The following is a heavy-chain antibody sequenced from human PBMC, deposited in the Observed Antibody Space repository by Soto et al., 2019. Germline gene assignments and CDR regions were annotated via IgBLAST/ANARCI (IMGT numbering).Heavy chain of an antibody. CDR1: GLTVATNS. V-gene: IGHV3-53*01. CDR3: ATSLSPVAGRPLHN. Sequence: GGSLRLSYEASGLTVATNSFIWVRQAPGKGLEWVSVIYSGGNSYYADSARGRFSVSRDSSKNTLYLQISSLRAGDTAMYYCATSLSPVAGRPLHNWGQGTLVTVS. D-gene: IGHD6-19*01. J-gene: IGHJ4*02. CDR2: IYSGGNS.